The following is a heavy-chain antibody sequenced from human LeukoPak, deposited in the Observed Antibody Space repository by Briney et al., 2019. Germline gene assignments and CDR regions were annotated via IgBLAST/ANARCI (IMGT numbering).Heavy chain of an antibody. J-gene: IGHJ4*02. CDR2: IYYSRST. D-gene: IGHD1/OR15-1a*01. CDR1: GGSISSSSYY. V-gene: IGHV4-39*01. Sequence: SETLSLTCTVSGGSISSSSYYWGWIRQPPGKGLEWIGSIYYSRSTYYNPSLKSRVTISVDTSKNQFSLKLSSLTAADTAVYYCARGPKQADWGQGTLVTVSS. CDR3: ARGPKQAD.